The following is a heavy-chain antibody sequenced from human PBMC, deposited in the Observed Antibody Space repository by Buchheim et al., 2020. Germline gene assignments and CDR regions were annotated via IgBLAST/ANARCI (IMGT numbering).Heavy chain of an antibody. D-gene: IGHD2-21*01. CDR1: GGSISSYY. J-gene: IGHJ4*02. V-gene: IGHV4-59*01. CDR3: AGGGEFGEFDY. Sequence: QVQLQESGPGLVKPSETLSLTCTVSGGSISSYYWSWIRQPPGKGLEWIGYIYYSGSTNYNPSLKSRVTISVDTSKNQFSLKLSSVTAADTAVYYCAGGGEFGEFDYWGQGTL. CDR2: IYYSGST.